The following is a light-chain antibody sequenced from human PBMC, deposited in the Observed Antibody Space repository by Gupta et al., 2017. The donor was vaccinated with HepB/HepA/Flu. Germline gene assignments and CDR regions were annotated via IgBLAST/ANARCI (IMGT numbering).Light chain of an antibody. CDR2: DAC. V-gene: IGKV3D-11*02. Sequence: EIVLTQSPATLSLSPGERATLSCRASQSVSTYLAWYQQKPGQAPRLLIYDACNRATGIPARFSGSGPGTDFTLTISSLEPEDFAVYYCQQRSSWPLTFGQGTRLEI. CDR1: QSVSTY. J-gene: IGKJ5*01. CDR3: QQRSSWPLT.